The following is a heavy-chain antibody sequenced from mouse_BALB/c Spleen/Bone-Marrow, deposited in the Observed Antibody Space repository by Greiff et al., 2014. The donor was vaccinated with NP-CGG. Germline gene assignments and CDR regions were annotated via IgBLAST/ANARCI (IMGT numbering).Heavy chain of an antibody. CDR3: ARYGNYPMDY. Sequence: EVKLVESGGGLVKPGGSLKLSCAASGFTFSDYYMYWVRQTPEKRLEWVATISDGGSYTYYPDSVKGRFTISRDNAKNNLYLQMSSLKSEDTAMYYCARYGNYPMDYWGQGTSVTASS. J-gene: IGHJ4*01. CDR2: ISDGGSYT. D-gene: IGHD2-1*01. V-gene: IGHV5-4*02. CDR1: GFTFSDYY.